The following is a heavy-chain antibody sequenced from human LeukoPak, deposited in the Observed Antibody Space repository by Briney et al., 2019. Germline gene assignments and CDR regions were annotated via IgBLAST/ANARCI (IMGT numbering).Heavy chain of an antibody. Sequence: GGSLRLSCAASGFTFSSYSMNWVRQAPGKGLEWVASISSSSSYIYYADSVKGRFTISRDNAKNSLYLQMNSLRAEDTAVYYCAVPTVVTRDVFDIWGQGTMVTVSS. D-gene: IGHD4-23*01. J-gene: IGHJ3*02. V-gene: IGHV3-21*01. CDR3: AVPTVVTRDVFDI. CDR2: ISSSSSYI. CDR1: GFTFSSYS.